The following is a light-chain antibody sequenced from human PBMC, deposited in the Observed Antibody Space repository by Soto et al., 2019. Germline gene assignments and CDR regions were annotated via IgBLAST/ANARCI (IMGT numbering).Light chain of an antibody. J-gene: IGLJ1*01. CDR2: LNS. CDR1: SSNIGAGYD. CDR3: QSYDSSLRGSRV. V-gene: IGLV1-40*01. Sequence: QSALTQPPSVSGAPGQRVTISCTGSSSNIGAGYDVHWYQQLPGTAPKLLIYLNSDRPSGVPDRFSGSKSGTSASLAITGLQAEDEADYYCQSYDSSLRGSRVFGTGTKVT.